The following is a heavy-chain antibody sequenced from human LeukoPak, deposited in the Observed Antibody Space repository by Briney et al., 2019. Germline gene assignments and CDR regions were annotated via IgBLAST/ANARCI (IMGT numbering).Heavy chain of an antibody. CDR2: ISPNSGDT. D-gene: IGHD5-18*01. Sequence: ASVKVSCKASGGTFTGYYVHWVRQAPGQGLEWMGRISPNSGDTNYAQKFQGRVTMTRDTSSSTAYMELIRLRSDDTAVYYCARSGVDTYGLQASGDFDYWGQGILVTVSS. V-gene: IGHV1-2*06. J-gene: IGHJ4*02. CDR1: GGTFTGYY. CDR3: ARSGVDTYGLQASGDFDY.